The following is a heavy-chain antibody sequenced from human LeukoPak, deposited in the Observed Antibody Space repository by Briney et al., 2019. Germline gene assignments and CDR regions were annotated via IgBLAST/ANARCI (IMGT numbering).Heavy chain of an antibody. CDR1: GYTFTAYY. CDR2: INPNSGDT. V-gene: IGHV1-2*02. J-gene: IGHJ4*02. D-gene: IGHD3-10*01. Sequence: ASVKVSCKASGYTFTAYYMHWVRQAPGQGLEWVGWINPNSGDTNSSQKLQDRVTLTRDTSISTAYMELSSLTSDDTAVYYCARAYGSGTSYHPDYWGQGTLVTVAS. CDR3: ARAYGSGTSYHPDY.